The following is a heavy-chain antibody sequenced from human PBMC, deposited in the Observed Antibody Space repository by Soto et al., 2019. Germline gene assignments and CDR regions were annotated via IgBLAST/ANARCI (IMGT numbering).Heavy chain of an antibody. Sequence: EVQLVESGGGLVQPGGSLRLSCAASGFTFSSYWMSWVRQAPGKGLEWVANIKQDGSEKYYVDSVKGRFTMSRDNAKNPLSLQMTGLRAEDTAVYYCARYAATDHFAYWVQGTLVTVSS. CDR3: ARYAATDHFAY. J-gene: IGHJ4*02. V-gene: IGHV3-7*03. CDR1: GFTFSSYW. D-gene: IGHD2-2*01. CDR2: IKQDGSEK.